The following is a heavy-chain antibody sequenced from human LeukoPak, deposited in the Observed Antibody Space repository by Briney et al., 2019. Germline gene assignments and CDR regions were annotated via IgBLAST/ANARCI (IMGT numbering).Heavy chain of an antibody. J-gene: IGHJ6*02. V-gene: IGHV1-58*01. Sequence: ASVKVSCKASGITFTSSAVQWVRQARGHRLEWIGWIVVGSGYTNYAQKFQGRVTITGDMSTSTAHMELSSLRSEDTAVYYCTADRYYYDRSGYQPYYYYGMDVWGQGTTVTVSS. CDR3: TADRYYYDRSGYQPYYYYGMDV. D-gene: IGHD3-22*01. CDR2: IVVGSGYT. CDR1: GITFTSSA.